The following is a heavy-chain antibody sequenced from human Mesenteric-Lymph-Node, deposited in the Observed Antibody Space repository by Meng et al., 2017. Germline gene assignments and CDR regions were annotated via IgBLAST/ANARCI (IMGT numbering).Heavy chain of an antibody. Sequence: EVQLVESGGCSVQPGGFLRPSCAASGFTLSDHYMDWGRQAPGKGLKWVGRSREKSRSYTTEYAASVKGRFTISRDDSQNSLFLQMNSLKTEDTAVYYCATGLSGGNDVGYWGQGTLVTVSS. CDR2: SREKSRSYTT. D-gene: IGHD4-23*01. V-gene: IGHV3-72*01. CDR1: GFTLSDHY. J-gene: IGHJ4*02. CDR3: ATGLSGGNDVGY.